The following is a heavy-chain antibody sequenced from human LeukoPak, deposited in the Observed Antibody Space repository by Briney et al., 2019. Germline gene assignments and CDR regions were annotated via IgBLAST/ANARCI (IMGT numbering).Heavy chain of an antibody. CDR1: GYSFTKYW. V-gene: IGHV5-51*01. Sequence: GESLKISCKGSGYSFTKYWIGWVRQMPGKGLEWMGIIYPGDSDTRYSPSFQGQVTISADKSISTAYLQWNSLKASDTAMYYCARQFRDSSGYYSYYFDYWGQGTLVTVSS. D-gene: IGHD3-22*01. CDR2: IYPGDSDT. J-gene: IGHJ4*02. CDR3: ARQFRDSSGYYSYYFDY.